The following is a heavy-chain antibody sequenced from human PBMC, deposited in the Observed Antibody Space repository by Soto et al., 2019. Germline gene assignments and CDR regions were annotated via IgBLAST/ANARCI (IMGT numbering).Heavy chain of an antibody. D-gene: IGHD6-25*01. CDR2: IYDDGTT. Sequence: GGSLRLSCAASGFIASSNYMTWVRQAPGRGLEWVSIIYDDGTTYYADSVQGRFTISRDSSKNTLSLQMNSLRAEDTAMYYCARCGDGSGQNYFHYYYYMDVWGQGTTVTVSS. J-gene: IGHJ6*02. CDR1: GFIASSNY. CDR3: ARCGDGSGQNYFHYYYYMDV. V-gene: IGHV3-53*01.